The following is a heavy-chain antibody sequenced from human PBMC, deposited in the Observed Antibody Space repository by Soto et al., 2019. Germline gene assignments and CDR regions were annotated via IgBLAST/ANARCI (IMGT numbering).Heavy chain of an antibody. CDR1: GGTFSSYA. Sequence: QVQLVQSGAEVKKPGSSVKVSCKASGGTFSSYAITWVRQAPGQGLEWMGGTIPLFGTPNYAQKFQVRVTITADKSTNTVYMELSSLRSEDTAVYYCARDAVGYQPPTYWGQGTLVTVSS. CDR3: ARDAVGYQPPTY. V-gene: IGHV1-69*06. D-gene: IGHD2-2*01. CDR2: TIPLFGTP. J-gene: IGHJ4*02.